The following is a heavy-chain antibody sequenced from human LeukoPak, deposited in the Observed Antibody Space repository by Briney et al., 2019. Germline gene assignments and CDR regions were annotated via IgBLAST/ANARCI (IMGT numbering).Heavy chain of an antibody. CDR1: GYTFTSYY. J-gene: IGHJ4*02. CDR2: INPSGGST. V-gene: IGHV1-46*03. D-gene: IGHD6-13*01. Sequence: ASVKVSCKASGYTFTSYYMHWVRQAPGQGLEWMGIINPSGGSTSYAQKFQGRVTMTRDTSTSTVYMELSSLRSEDTAVYYCARDSSSWYKMQHYFDYWGQGTLVTVSS. CDR3: ARDSSSWYKMQHYFDY.